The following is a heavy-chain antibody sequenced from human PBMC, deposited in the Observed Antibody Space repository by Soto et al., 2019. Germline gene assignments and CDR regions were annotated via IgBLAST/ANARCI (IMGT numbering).Heavy chain of an antibody. Sequence: PSETLSLTCTVSGGSISSYYWSWIRQPPGKGLEWIGYIYYSGSTNYNPSLKSRVTISVDTSRNQFSLKLSSVTAADTAVYYCARARGIAAAGSPRSDNWLDPWGQGTLVTVYS. V-gene: IGHV4-59*01. CDR3: ARARGIAAAGSPRSDNWLDP. CDR2: IYYSGST. D-gene: IGHD6-13*01. CDR1: GGSISSYY. J-gene: IGHJ5*02.